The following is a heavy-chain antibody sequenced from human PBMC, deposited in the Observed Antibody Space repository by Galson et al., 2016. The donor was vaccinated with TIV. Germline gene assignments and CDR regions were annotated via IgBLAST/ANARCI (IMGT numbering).Heavy chain of an antibody. V-gene: IGHV5-51*01. Sequence: QSGAEVKKPGESLKISCEASGYSFTSNWIAWVRQMPGKGLEWMGIIFPGDSETRYSPSFQGQVTISADKSISTAFLQWTSLKPSDTATYYCARLDSKAYSYWGQGTLVAVSS. J-gene: IGHJ4*02. D-gene: IGHD2-15*01. CDR3: ARLDSKAYSY. CDR1: GYSFTSNW. CDR2: IFPGDSET.